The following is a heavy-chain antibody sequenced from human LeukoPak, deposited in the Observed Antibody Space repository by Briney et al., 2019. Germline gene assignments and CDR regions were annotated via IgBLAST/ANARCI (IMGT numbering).Heavy chain of an antibody. CDR3: AELGITMIGGV. D-gene: IGHD3-10*02. V-gene: IGHV3-48*03. J-gene: IGHJ6*04. CDR1: GFTFSSYE. Sequence: GGSLRLSCAASGFTFSSYEMNWVRQAPGKGLEWVSYISSSGSTIYYADSVKGRSTISRDNAKNSLYLQMNSLRAEDTAVYDCAELGITMIGGVWGKGTTVTISS. CDR2: ISSSGSTI.